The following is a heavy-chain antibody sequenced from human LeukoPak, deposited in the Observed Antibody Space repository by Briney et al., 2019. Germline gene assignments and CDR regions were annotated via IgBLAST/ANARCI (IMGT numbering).Heavy chain of an antibody. D-gene: IGHD3-10*01. CDR3: AKDREALWFGEFDY. CDR1: GFTFSSYA. J-gene: IGHJ4*02. V-gene: IGHV3-23*01. Sequence: GGSLRLSCAASGFTFSSYAMSWVRQAPGKGLEWVSAISGSGGSTYYADSVKGRFTISRDNSKNTLYLQMNSLRAEDTSVYYCAKDREALWFGEFDYWGQGTLVTVSS. CDR2: ISGSGGST.